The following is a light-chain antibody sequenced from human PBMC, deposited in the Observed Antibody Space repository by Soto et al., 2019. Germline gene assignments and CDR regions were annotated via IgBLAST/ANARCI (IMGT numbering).Light chain of an antibody. CDR1: QGVSYW. CDR3: QQYNSWWT. J-gene: IGKJ1*01. Sequence: DIQMTQSPSTLSASVGDRVTITCRASQGVSYWLAWYQQKPGKAPKLLIHDRSSLASGVPRRFSCSGSGTEFTLTISSLQPDDSATYYCQQYNSWWTFGQGTKVEI. CDR2: DRS. V-gene: IGKV1-5*01.